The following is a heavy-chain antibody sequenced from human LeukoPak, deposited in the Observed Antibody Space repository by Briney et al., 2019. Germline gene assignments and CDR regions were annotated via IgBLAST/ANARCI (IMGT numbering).Heavy chain of an antibody. J-gene: IGHJ3*02. D-gene: IGHD1-26*01. CDR3: ASRRELPYDAAFDN. CDR2: IGTAGDT. CDR1: GFTFSSYD. Sequence: GGSLRLSCAASGFTFSSYDMHWVRQATGKGLEWVSAIGTAGDTDYPDSVKGRFTISRDNSKNTLYLQMNSLRAEDTAVYYCASRRELPYDAAFDNWGQGTMVTVSS. V-gene: IGHV3-13*01.